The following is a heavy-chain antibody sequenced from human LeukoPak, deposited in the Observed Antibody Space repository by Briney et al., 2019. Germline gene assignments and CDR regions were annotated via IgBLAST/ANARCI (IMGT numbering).Heavy chain of an antibody. J-gene: IGHJ6*02. V-gene: IGHV3-11*04. CDR2: ISSSGSTI. CDR1: GFTFSDYY. CDR3: ARDLYDILGRGLHYGMDV. Sequence: GGSLRLSCAASGFTFSDYYMSWIRQAPGKGLEWVSYISSSGSTIYYADSVKGRFTISRDNAKNSLYLQMNSLRAEDTAVYYCARDLYDILGRGLHYGMDVWGQGTTVTVSS. D-gene: IGHD3-9*01.